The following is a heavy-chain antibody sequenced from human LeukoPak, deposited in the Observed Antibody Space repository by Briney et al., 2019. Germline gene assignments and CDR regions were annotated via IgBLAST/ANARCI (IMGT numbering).Heavy chain of an antibody. CDR3: TRGAKFRFYGSGTYYTSLPFDP. CDR2: INTGNGHT. CDR1: GYTFTTYT. J-gene: IGHJ5*02. V-gene: IGHV1-3*03. Sequence: WASVKVSCKASGYTFTTYTIHWVRQAPGQRLEWMGWINTGNGHTKYSQEFQDRVTITRDTSASTAYMELSSLRSDDMAIYFCTRGAKFRFYGSGTYYTSLPFDPWGQGTLVTVSS. D-gene: IGHD3-10*01.